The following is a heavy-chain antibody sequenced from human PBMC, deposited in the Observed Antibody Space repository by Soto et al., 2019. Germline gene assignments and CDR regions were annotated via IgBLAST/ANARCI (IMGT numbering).Heavy chain of an antibody. Sequence: GGSLRLSCAASGFTFSSYAMSWVRQAPGKGLEWVSAISGSGGSTYYADSVKGRLTISRDNSKNTLYLQMNSLRAEDTAVYYCAKAYYSNYYYYGMDVWGQGTTVTVSS. D-gene: IGHD4-4*01. CDR1: GFTFSSYA. CDR3: AKAYYSNYYYYGMDV. CDR2: ISGSGGST. V-gene: IGHV3-23*01. J-gene: IGHJ6*02.